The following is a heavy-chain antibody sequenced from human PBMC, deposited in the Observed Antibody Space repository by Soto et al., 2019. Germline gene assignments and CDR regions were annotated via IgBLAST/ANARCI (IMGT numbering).Heavy chain of an antibody. CDR2: IIPIFGTA. CDR3: ARSRDGYNSGSDY. D-gene: IGHD5-12*01. CDR1: GGTFSSYA. V-gene: IGHV1-69*13. Sequence: SVKVSCKASGGTFSSYAISWVRQAPGQGLEWMGGIIPIFGTADYAQKFQGRVTITADESTSTAYMELSSLRSEDTAVYYCARSRDGYNSGSDYWGQGTLVTVSS. J-gene: IGHJ4*02.